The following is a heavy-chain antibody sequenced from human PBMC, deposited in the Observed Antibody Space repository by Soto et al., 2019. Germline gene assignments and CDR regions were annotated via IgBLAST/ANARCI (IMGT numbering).Heavy chain of an antibody. CDR2: IIPILGIA. J-gene: IGHJ4*02. V-gene: IGHV1-69*02. Sequence: QVQLVQSGAEVKKPGSSVKVSCKASGGTFSSYTISWVRQAPGQGLEWMGRIIPILGIANYAQKFQGRVTITADKSTSTAYMELSSLRSEDTAVYYCARGLSYGAYYFDYWGQGTLVTVSS. CDR3: ARGLSYGAYYFDY. D-gene: IGHD3-10*01. CDR1: GGTFSSYT.